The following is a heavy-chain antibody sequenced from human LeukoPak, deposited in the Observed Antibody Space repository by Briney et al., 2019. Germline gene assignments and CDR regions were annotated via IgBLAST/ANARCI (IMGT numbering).Heavy chain of an antibody. CDR2: ISGSGGST. CDR3: AKKQGYNYGSFDY. J-gene: IGHJ4*02. Sequence: PGGSLRLSCAASGFTFSSYAMSWVRQAPGKGLEWVSGISGSGGSTYYADSVKGRFTISRDNSKNTLYLQMNSLRAEDTAVYYCAKKQGYNYGSFDYWGQGTLVTVSS. D-gene: IGHD5-18*01. CDR1: GFTFSSYA. V-gene: IGHV3-23*01.